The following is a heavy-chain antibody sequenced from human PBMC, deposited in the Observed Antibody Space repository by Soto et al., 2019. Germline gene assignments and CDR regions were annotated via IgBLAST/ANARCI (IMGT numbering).Heavy chain of an antibody. J-gene: IGHJ6*03. CDR3: ARQVETKGISAAGSGTYY. D-gene: IGHD3-10*01. CDR2: MNPNTGNS. CDR1: GYTFASYD. Sequence: SLQATCKSCGYTFASYDIYWVRQATGQGLEWMGWMNPNTGNSGYAQKFQGRVTVTSDTSINTIHMELSSLRSEDTAVYYSARQVETKGISAAGSGTYY. V-gene: IGHV1-8*01.